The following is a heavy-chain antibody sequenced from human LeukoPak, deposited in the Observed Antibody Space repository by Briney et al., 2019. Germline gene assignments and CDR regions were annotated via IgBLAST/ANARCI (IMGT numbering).Heavy chain of an antibody. CDR3: AKGPRSSLLRIYFDY. Sequence: GGSLRLSCAASGFTFSNAWMSWVRQAPGKGLEWVGRIKSKTDGGTTDYAAPVKGRFTISRDDSKNTLYLQMNSLRAEDTAVYYCAKGPRSSLLRIYFDYWGQGTLVTVSS. J-gene: IGHJ4*02. V-gene: IGHV3-15*01. D-gene: IGHD3-22*01. CDR1: GFTFSNAW. CDR2: IKSKTDGGTT.